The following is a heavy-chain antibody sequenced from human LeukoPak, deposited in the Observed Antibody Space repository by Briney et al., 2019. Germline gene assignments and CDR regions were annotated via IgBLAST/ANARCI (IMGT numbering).Heavy chain of an antibody. CDR3: ARHGSGYSGGYYPDP. V-gene: IGHV4-39*01. CDR1: GGSISSSSYY. D-gene: IGHD1-26*01. J-gene: IGHJ5*02. CDR2: IYYSGST. Sequence: PSETLSLTCTVSGGSISSSSYYWGWIRQPPGKGLEWIGSIYYSGSTYYNPSLKSRVTISVDTSKNQFSLKLSSVTAADTAVYYCARHGSGYSGGYYPDPWGQGTLVTVSS.